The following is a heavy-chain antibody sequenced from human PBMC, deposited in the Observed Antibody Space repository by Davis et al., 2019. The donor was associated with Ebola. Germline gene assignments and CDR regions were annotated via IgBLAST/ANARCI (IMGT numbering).Heavy chain of an antibody. Sequence: PGGSLRLSCAASGFTFSSYAMNWVRQAPGKGLEWVSSISSSSSYIYYADSVKGRFTISRDNAKNSLYLQMNSLRAEDTAVYYCARDRHYYDSSGYYYYYMDVWGKGTTVTVSS. D-gene: IGHD3-22*01. CDR3: ARDRHYYDSSGYYYYYMDV. V-gene: IGHV3-21*01. J-gene: IGHJ6*03. CDR2: ISSSSSYI. CDR1: GFTFSSYA.